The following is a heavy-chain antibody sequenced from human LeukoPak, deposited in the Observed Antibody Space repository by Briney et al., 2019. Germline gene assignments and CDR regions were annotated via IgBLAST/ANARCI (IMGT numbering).Heavy chain of an antibody. CDR2: INAGNGNT. Sequence: GASVKVSCKASGYTFTSYAMHWVRQAPGQTLECIAWINAGNGNTKYSQKFQGRVTITRDTSASTAYMELSSLRSEDTAVYYCARDPVAVAGRYYYYYGMDVWGKGTTVTVSS. J-gene: IGHJ6*04. CDR1: GYTFTSYA. CDR3: ARDPVAVAGRYYYYYGMDV. V-gene: IGHV1-3*01. D-gene: IGHD6-19*01.